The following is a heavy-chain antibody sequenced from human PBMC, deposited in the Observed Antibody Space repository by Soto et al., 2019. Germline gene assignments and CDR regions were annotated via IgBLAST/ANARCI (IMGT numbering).Heavy chain of an antibody. CDR3: ARGSVNWFDP. J-gene: IGHJ5*02. Sequence: SATLSLTCTVSGGSISSYYWSWIRQPAGKGLEWIGRIFTSGSTNYNPSLKSRVTLSVDTSKNQFSLKLSSVTAADTAVYYCARGSVNWFDPWGQGTLVTVSS. CDR2: IFTSGST. V-gene: IGHV4-4*07. CDR1: GGSISSYY.